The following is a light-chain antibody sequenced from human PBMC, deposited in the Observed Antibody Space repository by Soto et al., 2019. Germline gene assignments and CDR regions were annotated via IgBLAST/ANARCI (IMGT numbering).Light chain of an antibody. J-gene: IGKJ1*01. CDR2: GAS. CDR1: QSVGNN. CDR3: QQYNSWPRT. Sequence: DTVMTQSPATLSVSPGERAYLSFGASQSVGNNLAWYRQKPGQAPRLLVYGASTRATGVPARFSGSGSGTEFTLIISSLQSEDFAVYYCQQYNSWPRTFGQGTKVDIK. V-gene: IGKV3-15*01.